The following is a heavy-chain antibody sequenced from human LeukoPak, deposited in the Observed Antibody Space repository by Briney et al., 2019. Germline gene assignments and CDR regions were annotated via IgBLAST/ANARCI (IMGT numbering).Heavy chain of an antibody. Sequence: ASVKVSCKASGYTFTSYGISWVRQAPGQGLEWMGWISAYNGNTNYAQKRQSRVTMTTDTSTSTAYMELRSLRSDDTAVYYCARGRYYDSSRYYFDYWAQGPLVTVS. D-gene: IGHD3-22*01. CDR1: GYTFTSYG. V-gene: IGHV1-18*01. CDR2: ISAYNGNT. J-gene: IGHJ4*02. CDR3: ARGRYYDSSRYYFDY.